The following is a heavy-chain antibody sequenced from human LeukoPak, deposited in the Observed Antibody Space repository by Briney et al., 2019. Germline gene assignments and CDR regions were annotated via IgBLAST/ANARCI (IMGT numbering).Heavy chain of an antibody. CDR2: IYYSGST. J-gene: IGHJ4*02. Sequence: PSETLSLTCTVSGGSISSYYWSWIRQPPGKGLEWIGYIYYSGSTNYNPSLKSRVTISVVTSKNQFSLKLSSVTAADTAVYYCARSDTAMVPVDYWGQGTLVTVSS. CDR3: ARSDTAMVPVDY. CDR1: GGSISSYY. V-gene: IGHV4-59*01. D-gene: IGHD5-18*01.